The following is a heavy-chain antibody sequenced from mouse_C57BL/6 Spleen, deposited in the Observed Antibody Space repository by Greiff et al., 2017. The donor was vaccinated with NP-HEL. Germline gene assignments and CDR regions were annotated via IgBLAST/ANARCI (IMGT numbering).Heavy chain of an antibody. CDR1: GYTFTDYY. Sequence: QVQLQQSGAELVRPGASVKLSCKASGYTFTDYYINWVKQRPGQGLEWIARIYPGSGNTYYNEKFKGKATLTAEKSSSTAYMQLSSLTSEDSAVYFCAREEDMDDYDGRAWFAYWGQGTLVTVSA. CDR2: IYPGSGNT. J-gene: IGHJ3*01. D-gene: IGHD2-4*01. CDR3: AREEDMDDYDGRAWFAY. V-gene: IGHV1-76*01.